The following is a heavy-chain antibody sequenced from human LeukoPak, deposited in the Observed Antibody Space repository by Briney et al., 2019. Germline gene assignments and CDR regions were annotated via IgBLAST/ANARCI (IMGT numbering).Heavy chain of an antibody. J-gene: IGHJ3*02. V-gene: IGHV3-7*03. Sequence: GGSLRLSCAASGFTSSSYWMNWVRQAPGKGLEWVATIKQDGRDKYYVDSVKGRFTISRDDAKNSLYLQMNSLRVEDTAVYYCAKDSWSGNGVWDAFDIWGQGTMVTVSS. D-gene: IGHD2-8*01. CDR1: GFTSSSYW. CDR2: IKQDGRDK. CDR3: AKDSWSGNGVWDAFDI.